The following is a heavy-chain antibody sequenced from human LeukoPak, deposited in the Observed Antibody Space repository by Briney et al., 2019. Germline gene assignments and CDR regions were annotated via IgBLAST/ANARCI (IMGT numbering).Heavy chain of an antibody. Sequence: ASVKVSCKASGYTFASYAMHWVRQAPGQRLEWMGWINAGNGNTKYSQKFQGRVTITRDTSASTAYMELSSLRSEDTAVYYCARAMVRGPLGIDYWGQGTLVTVSS. CDR2: INAGNGNT. V-gene: IGHV1-3*01. CDR1: GYTFASYA. D-gene: IGHD3-10*01. J-gene: IGHJ4*02. CDR3: ARAMVRGPLGIDY.